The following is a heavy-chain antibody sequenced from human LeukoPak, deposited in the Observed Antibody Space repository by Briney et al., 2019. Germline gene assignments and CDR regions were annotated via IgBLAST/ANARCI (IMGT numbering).Heavy chain of an antibody. Sequence: GGSLRLSCAASGFTFSSYGMHWVRQAPGKGLEWVAFIRYDGSNKYYADSVKGRFTISRDNAKNSLYLQMNSLRAEDTAVYYCARDVTVFGAVLGAFDIWGQGTMVTVSS. D-gene: IGHD3-3*01. J-gene: IGHJ3*02. CDR1: GFTFSSYG. CDR3: ARDVTVFGAVLGAFDI. V-gene: IGHV3-30*02. CDR2: IRYDGSNK.